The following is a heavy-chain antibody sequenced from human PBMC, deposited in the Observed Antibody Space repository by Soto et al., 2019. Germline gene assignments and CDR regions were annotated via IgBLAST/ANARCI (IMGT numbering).Heavy chain of an antibody. CDR1: GGSISSYY. CDR3: ARGRLQWYYFDY. J-gene: IGHJ4*02. D-gene: IGHD3-10*01. CDR2: IYYSGST. Sequence: SETLSLTCTVSGGSISSYYWSWIRQPPGKGLEWIGYIYYSGSTNYNPSLKSRVTISVDTSKNQFSLKLSSVTAADTAVYYCARGRLQWYYFDYWGQGTLVTVST. V-gene: IGHV4-59*01.